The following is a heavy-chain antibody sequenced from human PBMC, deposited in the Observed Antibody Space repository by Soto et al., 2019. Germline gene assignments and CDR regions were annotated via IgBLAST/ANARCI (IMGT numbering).Heavy chain of an antibody. D-gene: IGHD2-8*01. CDR1: GVSITNDGYY. CDR2: IYYNGNT. Sequence: QVQLQESGPGLVKPSQTLSLTCTVSGVSITNDGYYWTWIRQRPGKGLEWIGYIYYNGNTHYNPSLRSRLTISADTSRGQFPLNLNSVTAADTAIDYCARPAQTNLDAFDTWGQGTMVTVSS. V-gene: IGHV4-31*03. J-gene: IGHJ3*02. CDR3: ARPAQTNLDAFDT.